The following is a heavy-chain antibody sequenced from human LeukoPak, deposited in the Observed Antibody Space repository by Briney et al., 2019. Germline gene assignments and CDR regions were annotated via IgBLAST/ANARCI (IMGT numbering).Heavy chain of an antibody. V-gene: IGHV3-11*01. CDR2: ISSSGSTI. D-gene: IGHD3-22*01. CDR1: GFTFSDYY. CDR3: ARVRYYYDSSGYRNWFDP. Sequence: GGSLRLSCAASGFTFSDYYMSWIRQAPGKGLEWVSYISSSGSTIYYADSVKGRFTISRDNAKNSLYLQMNSLRAEDTAVYYCARVRYYYDSSGYRNWFDPWGQGTLVTVSS. J-gene: IGHJ5*02.